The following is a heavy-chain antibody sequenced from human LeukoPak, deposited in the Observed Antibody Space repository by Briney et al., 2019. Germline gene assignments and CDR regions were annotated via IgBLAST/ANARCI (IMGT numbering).Heavy chain of an antibody. CDR3: ASGRGTMGSSWDYYYYGMDV. J-gene: IGHJ6*02. V-gene: IGHV1-24*01. D-gene: IGHD6-13*01. CDR2: FGPEDGET. Sequence: ASVKVSCKASGYTLTELSMHWVRQAPGKGLEWMGGFGPEDGETIYAQKFQGRVTMTEDTSTDTAYMELSSLRSEDTAVYYCASGRGTMGSSWDYYYYGMDVWGQGTTVTVSS. CDR1: GYTLTELS.